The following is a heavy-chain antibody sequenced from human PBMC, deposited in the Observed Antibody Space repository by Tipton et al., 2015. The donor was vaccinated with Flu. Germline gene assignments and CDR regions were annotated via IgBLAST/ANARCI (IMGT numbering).Heavy chain of an antibody. J-gene: IGHJ4*02. CDR3: ARDNYLVPAALVY. V-gene: IGHV4-59*01. CDR1: GGSITSNF. Sequence: TLSLTCTVSGGSITSNFWSWIRQPPGKGLEWIAYVSYSGNSRYTPSLKSRVTISLDTSKNQFSLKLTSVTAADTAVYYCARDNYLVPAALVYWGQGTLVTVSS. CDR2: VSYSGNS. D-gene: IGHD2-2*01.